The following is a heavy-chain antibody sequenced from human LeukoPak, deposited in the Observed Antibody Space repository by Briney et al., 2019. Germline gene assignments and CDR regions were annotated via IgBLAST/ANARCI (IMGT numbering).Heavy chain of an antibody. V-gene: IGHV1-18*01. D-gene: IGHD3-10*01. CDR3: ARVADYYGSGSYYKPMDY. CDR2: ISAYNGNT. Sequence: ASVKVSCKASGYTFTSYGISWVRQAPGQGLEWRGWISAYNGNTNYAQKLQGRVTMTTDTSTSTAYMELRSLRSDDTAVYYCARVADYYGSGSYYKPMDYWGQGTLVTVSS. CDR1: GYTFTSYG. J-gene: IGHJ4*02.